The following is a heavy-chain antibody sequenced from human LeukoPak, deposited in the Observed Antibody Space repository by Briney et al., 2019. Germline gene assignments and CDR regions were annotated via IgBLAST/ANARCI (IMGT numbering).Heavy chain of an antibody. V-gene: IGHV3-30*04. CDR1: GFTFSSYA. CDR2: ISYDGSNK. CDR3: ARSGGDGYNSFDY. J-gene: IGHJ4*02. D-gene: IGHD5-24*01. Sequence: GRSLRLSCAASGFTFSSYAMHWVRQAPGKGLEWVAVISYDGSNKYYADSVKGRFTISRDNSKNTLYLQMNSLRAEDTAVYYCARSGGDGYNSFDYWGQGTLVTVSS.